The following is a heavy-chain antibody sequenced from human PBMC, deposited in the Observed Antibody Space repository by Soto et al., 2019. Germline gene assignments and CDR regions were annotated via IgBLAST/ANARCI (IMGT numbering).Heavy chain of an antibody. CDR2: ISGYNGDT. D-gene: IGHD2-8*01. CDR3: AKNGQPPYYYYGMDV. J-gene: IGHJ6*02. CDR1: GYTFSRYG. Sequence: QGQLVQSGPEAKKPGASVKVSCQASGYTFSRYGISWLRQAPGQGLEWMGWISGYNGDTKDAQKVQGRVTMTIDTSTYTAYMELRSLKSDDTAIYYCAKNGQPPYYYYGMDVWGQWTTVTVSS. V-gene: IGHV1-18*01.